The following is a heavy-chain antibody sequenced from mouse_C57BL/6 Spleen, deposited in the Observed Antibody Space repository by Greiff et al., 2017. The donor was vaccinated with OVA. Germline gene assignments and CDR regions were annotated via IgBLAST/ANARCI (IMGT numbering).Heavy chain of an antibody. CDR3: ARGLGRDWFAY. CDR2: ISSGSSTI. Sequence: DVHLVESGGGLVKPGGSLKLSCAASGFTFSDYGMHWVRQAPEKGLEWVAYISSGSSTIYYADTVKGRFTISRDNAKNTLFLQMTSLRSEDTAMYYCARGLGRDWFAYWGQGTLVTVSA. J-gene: IGHJ3*01. V-gene: IGHV5-17*01. D-gene: IGHD4-1*01. CDR1: GFTFSDYG.